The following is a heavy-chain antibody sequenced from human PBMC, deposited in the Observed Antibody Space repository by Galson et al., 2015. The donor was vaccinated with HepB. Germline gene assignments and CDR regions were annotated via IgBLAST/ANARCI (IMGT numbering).Heavy chain of an antibody. D-gene: IGHD3-3*01. CDR2: INPNCGGT. CDR3: ARAQRYTIFGVVPPGY. J-gene: IGHJ4*02. CDR1: GYTFTGYY. V-gene: IGHV1-2*02. Sequence: SVKVSCKASGYTFTGYYMHWVRQAPGQGLGWMGWINPNCGGTNYAQKFQGRVTMTRDTSISTAYMELSRLRSDDTAVYYCARAQRYTIFGVVPPGYWGQGALVTVSS.